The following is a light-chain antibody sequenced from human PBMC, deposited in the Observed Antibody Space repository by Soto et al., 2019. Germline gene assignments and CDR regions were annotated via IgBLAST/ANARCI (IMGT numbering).Light chain of an antibody. CDR3: QSYGSSLSSYV. CDR2: GNS. Sequence: QSVLTQPPPVSGAPGQRVTISCTGSSSNIGAGYDVHWYQQLPGTAPKLLIYGNSNRPSGVPDRFSGSKSGTSASLAITGLQAEDEADYYCQSYGSSLSSYVLGNGTKLTVL. V-gene: IGLV1-40*01. J-gene: IGLJ1*01. CDR1: SSNIGAGYD.